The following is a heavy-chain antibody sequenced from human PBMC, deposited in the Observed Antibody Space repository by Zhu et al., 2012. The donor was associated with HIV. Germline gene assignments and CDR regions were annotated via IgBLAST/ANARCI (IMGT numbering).Heavy chain of an antibody. Sequence: QVQLQESGPGLVKPSETLSLDCSVSGASMSGFYWTWVRHPAGKGLEWMGRLHSSGTVDYNPSLRSRITMSLDTPKRQFSLRLTSVAAADTATYYCARGGTMFGPPTSWGPGVLVTVSS. CDR3: ARGGTMFGPPTS. CDR1: GASMSGFY. V-gene: IGHV4-4*07. CDR2: LHSSGTV. D-gene: IGHD3-16*01. J-gene: IGHJ5*02.